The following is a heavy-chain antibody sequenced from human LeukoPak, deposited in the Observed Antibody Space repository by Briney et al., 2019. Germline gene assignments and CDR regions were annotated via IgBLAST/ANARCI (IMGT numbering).Heavy chain of an antibody. D-gene: IGHD3-9*01. CDR1: VFTFSSYS. Sequence: GGSLRLSCAASVFTFSSYSMNWVRQAPGKGLEWVSSISSSSSYIYYADSVKGRFTISRDNAKNSLYLQMNSLRAEDTAVYYCARENYDILTGRRRSGWFDPWGQGTLVTVSS. V-gene: IGHV3-21*01. J-gene: IGHJ5*02. CDR3: ARENYDILTGRRRSGWFDP. CDR2: ISSSSSYI.